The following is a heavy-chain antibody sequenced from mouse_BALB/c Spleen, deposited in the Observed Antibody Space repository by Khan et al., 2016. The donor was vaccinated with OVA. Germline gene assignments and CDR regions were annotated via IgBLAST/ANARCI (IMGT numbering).Heavy chain of an antibody. CDR1: GYSFTGYF. Sequence: VQLKESGPELVRPGASVKISCTASGYSFTGYFMNWVMQSHGKSLEWIGRINPHIGETFYNQRFKEKATLTVDESSSTTHMELRSLTSEDSAVYYCTRIYRSDFDYWGQGTTLTVSS. CDR2: INPHIGET. CDR3: TRIYRSDFDY. J-gene: IGHJ2*01. V-gene: IGHV1-20*01. D-gene: IGHD1-1*01.